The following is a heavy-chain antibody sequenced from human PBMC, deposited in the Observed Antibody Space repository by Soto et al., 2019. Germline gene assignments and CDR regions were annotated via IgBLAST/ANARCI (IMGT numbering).Heavy chain of an antibody. D-gene: IGHD2-2*01. CDR3: ARGYCSSTSCYRGMDV. Sequence: ASVKVSCKVSGYTFTSYYMHWVRQAPGQGLEWMGIINPSGGSTSYAQKFQGRVTMTRDTSTSTVYMELSSLRSEDTAVYYCARGYCSSTSCYRGMDVWGQGTTVTVSS. J-gene: IGHJ6*02. V-gene: IGHV1-46*01. CDR1: GYTFTSYY. CDR2: INPSGGST.